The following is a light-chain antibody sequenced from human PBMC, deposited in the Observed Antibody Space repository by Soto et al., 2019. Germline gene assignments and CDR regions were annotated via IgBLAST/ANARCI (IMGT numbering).Light chain of an antibody. CDR1: QSVSSN. J-gene: IGKJ1*01. CDR2: GAS. Sequence: EIVVTQSPSTLSVSTGERATLSCRASQSVSSNLAWYQQKPGQAPRLLIYGASTRATGIPARFSGSGSGTEFTLTISSLQSEDFAVYYCQQYNNWPWTFGQGTKVDIK. V-gene: IGKV3-15*01. CDR3: QQYNNWPWT.